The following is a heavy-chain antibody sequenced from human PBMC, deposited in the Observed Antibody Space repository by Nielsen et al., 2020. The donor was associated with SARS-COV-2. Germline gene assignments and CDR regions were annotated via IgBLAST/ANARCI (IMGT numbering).Heavy chain of an antibody. V-gene: IGHV3-33*01. D-gene: IGHD2-8*02. Sequence: GGSLRLSCAASRFTLSIYDMHWVRQAPGKGLEWVAVIWYDGSNKYYADSVKGRFTISRDNSKNTLYLQMNSLRAEDTAVYYCARDTGPYYMDVWGKGTTVTVSS. CDR3: ARDTGPYYMDV. CDR2: IWYDGSNK. CDR1: RFTLSIYD. J-gene: IGHJ6*03.